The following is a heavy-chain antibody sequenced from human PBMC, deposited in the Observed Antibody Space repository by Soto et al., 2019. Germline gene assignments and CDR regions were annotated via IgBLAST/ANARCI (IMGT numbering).Heavy chain of an antibody. CDR3: ARVDDILAMVIRH. Sequence: XAILSLACTVSGGCFSSGSVYWSWIRQPPGKGLEWIGYIYYSGSTNYNPSLKSRVTISVDTSKNQFSLKLSSVTAADTAVYYCARVDDILAMVIRHWGQGTLVTVSS. CDR2: IYYSGST. D-gene: IGHD5-18*01. V-gene: IGHV4-61*01. CDR1: GGCFSSGSVY. J-gene: IGHJ4*02.